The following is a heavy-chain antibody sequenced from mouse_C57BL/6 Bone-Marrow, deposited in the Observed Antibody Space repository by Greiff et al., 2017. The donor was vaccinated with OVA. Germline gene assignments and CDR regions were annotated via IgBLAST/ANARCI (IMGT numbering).Heavy chain of an antibody. CDR2: IRNKANNHAT. V-gene: IGHV6-6*01. CDR3: TALFITTVVATDFDY. CDR1: GFTFSDAW. J-gene: IGHJ2*01. Sequence: LQQSGGGLVQPGGSMKLSCAASGFTFSDAWMDWVRQSPEKGLEWVAEIRNKANNHATYYAESVKGRFTISRDDSKSSVYLQMNSLRAEDTGIYYCTALFITTVVATDFDYWGQGTTLTVSS. D-gene: IGHD1-1*01.